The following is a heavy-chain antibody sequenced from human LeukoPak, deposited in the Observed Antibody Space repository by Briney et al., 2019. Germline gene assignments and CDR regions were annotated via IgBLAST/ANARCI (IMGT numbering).Heavy chain of an antibody. D-gene: IGHD1-26*01. V-gene: IGHV3-23*01. CDR2: IIDSGNSI. CDR3: AKDPIFSGSYGVFDY. Sequence: AGSLRLSCAASGFTFSSCAMSWVRQAPGKGLEWVSTIIDSGNSIYYADSAEGRFTISRDNSKNTLYLQMNSLRAGDTAVYYCAKDPIFSGSYGVFDYWGLGTLVTVSS. CDR1: GFTFSSCA. J-gene: IGHJ4*02.